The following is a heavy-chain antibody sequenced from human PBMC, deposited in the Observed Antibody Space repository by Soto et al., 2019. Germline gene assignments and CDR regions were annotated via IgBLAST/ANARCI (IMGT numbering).Heavy chain of an antibody. CDR3: ARRDASAGLRNYYGMDV. D-gene: IGHD6-13*01. V-gene: IGHV5-51*01. J-gene: IGHJ6*02. Sequence: GESLKISCKGSGYSFTTYWIGWVRQMPGKGLEWMGIIFPGDSDTKYSPSFQGQVTISADKSISTAYLQWSSLKASDTAMYYCARRDASAGLRNYYGMDVWGQGTTVTVSS. CDR2: IFPGDSDT. CDR1: GYSFTTYW.